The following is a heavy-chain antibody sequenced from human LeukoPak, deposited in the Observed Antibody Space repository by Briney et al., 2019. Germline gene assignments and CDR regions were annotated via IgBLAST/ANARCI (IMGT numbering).Heavy chain of an antibody. J-gene: IGHJ4*02. CDR1: GGSISSGSYY. Sequence: SETLSLTCTVSGGSISSGSYYWSWIRQPAGKGLEWIGRIYTSGSTNYNPSLKSRVTISVDTPKNQFSLKLSSVTAADTAVYYCARESCSGGSCYPTFDYWGQGTLVTVSS. CDR2: IYTSGST. CDR3: ARESCSGGSCYPTFDY. D-gene: IGHD2-15*01. V-gene: IGHV4-61*02.